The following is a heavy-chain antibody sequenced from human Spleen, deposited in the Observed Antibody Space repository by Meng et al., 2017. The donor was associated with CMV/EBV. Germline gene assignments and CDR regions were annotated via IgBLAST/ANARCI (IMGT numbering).Heavy chain of an antibody. J-gene: IGHJ4*02. CDR3: AKGGVAALIFDY. CDR2: ITGSGTGT. D-gene: IGHD6-6*01. V-gene: IGHV3-23*01. CDR1: GFTFSSYA. Sequence: GGSLRLSCAASGFTFSSYAMSWVRQAPGKGLEWISGITGSGTGTYYADSVKGRFTISRDNSKNTLYLQMNSLRAEDTALYYCAKGGVAALIFDYWGQGTLVTVSS.